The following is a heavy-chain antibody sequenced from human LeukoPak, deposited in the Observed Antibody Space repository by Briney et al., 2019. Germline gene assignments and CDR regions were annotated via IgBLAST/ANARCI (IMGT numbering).Heavy chain of an antibody. J-gene: IGHJ6*02. V-gene: IGHV4-34*01. CDR1: GESFSGYY. Sequence: SETLSLTCAVYGESFSGYYWSWIRQPPGKGLERIGEINHSGSTNYNPSLKSRVTISVDTSKNQFSLKLSSVTAADTAVYYCARGRIKLQLRGYYNAMDVWGQGTTVTVSS. D-gene: IGHD5-18*01. CDR2: INHSGST. CDR3: ARGRIKLQLRGYYNAMDV.